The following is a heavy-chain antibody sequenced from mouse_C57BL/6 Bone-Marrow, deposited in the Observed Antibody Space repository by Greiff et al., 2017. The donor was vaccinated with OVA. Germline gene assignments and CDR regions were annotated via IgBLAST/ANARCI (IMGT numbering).Heavy chain of an antibody. D-gene: IGHD1-1*01. V-gene: IGHV1-69*01. CDR3: AREAVGLRSYYAMDY. Sequence: QVQLQQPGAELVMPGASVKLSCKASGYTFTSYWMHWVKQRPGQGLEWIGEIDPSDSYTNFNQKFKGKSTLTVDKSSSTAYMQLSSLTSEDSAVYYCAREAVGLRSYYAMDYWGQGTSVTVSS. J-gene: IGHJ4*01. CDR2: IDPSDSYT. CDR1: GYTFTSYW.